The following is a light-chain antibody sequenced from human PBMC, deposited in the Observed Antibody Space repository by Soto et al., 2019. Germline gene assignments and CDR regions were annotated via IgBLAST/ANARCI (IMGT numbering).Light chain of an antibody. Sequence: AIQMTQSPSSLSASVGDTVTFTCRASQDIGKDLGWYQQKPGEAPVLLIYEASTAQSGVPSRFTGSGSGTEFTLTISSLQHEDFATYYCLQDYNYPRTFGQGTRVEIK. CDR3: LQDYNYPRT. CDR2: EAS. V-gene: IGKV1-6*01. J-gene: IGKJ1*01. CDR1: QDIGKD.